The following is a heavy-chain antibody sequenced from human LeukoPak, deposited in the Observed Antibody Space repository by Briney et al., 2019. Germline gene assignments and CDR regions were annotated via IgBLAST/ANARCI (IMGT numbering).Heavy chain of an antibody. CDR2: IYYSGST. Sequence: SETLSLTCAVYGGAFSGYYWSWIRQPPGKGLEWIGYIYYSGSTNYNPSLKSRVTISVDTSKNQFSLKLSSVTAADTAVYYCARGYSGTFDYWGQGTLVTVSS. J-gene: IGHJ4*02. CDR3: ARGYSGTFDY. CDR1: GGAFSGYY. V-gene: IGHV4-59*01. D-gene: IGHD5-12*01.